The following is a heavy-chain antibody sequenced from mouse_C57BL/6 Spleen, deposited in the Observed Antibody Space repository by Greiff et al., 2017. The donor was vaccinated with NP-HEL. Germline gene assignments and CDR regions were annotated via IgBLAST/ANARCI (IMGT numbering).Heavy chain of an antibody. V-gene: IGHV10-1*01. CDR1: GFSFNTYA. CDR3: VRHLYYFDY. D-gene: IGHD6-1*01. Sequence: EVQRVESGGGLVQPKGSLKLSCAASGFSFNTYAMNWVRQAPGKGLEWVARIRSKSNNYATYYADSVKDRFTISRDDSESMLYLQMNNLKTEDTAMYYCVRHLYYFDYWGQGTTLTVSS. J-gene: IGHJ2*01. CDR2: IRSKSNNYAT.